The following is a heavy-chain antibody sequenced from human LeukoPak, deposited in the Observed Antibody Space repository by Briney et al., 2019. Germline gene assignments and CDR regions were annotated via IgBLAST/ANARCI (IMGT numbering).Heavy chain of an antibody. Sequence: PGGSLRLSCAASGFTFSSYSMSWVRQAPGKGLEWVSYISSSSSTIYYADSVKGRFTISRDNAKNSLYLQMNSLRAEDTAVYYCARDERSGWYYLDYWGQGTLVTVSS. D-gene: IGHD6-19*01. J-gene: IGHJ4*02. CDR1: GFTFSSYS. CDR3: ARDERSGWYYLDY. CDR2: ISSSSSTI. V-gene: IGHV3-48*04.